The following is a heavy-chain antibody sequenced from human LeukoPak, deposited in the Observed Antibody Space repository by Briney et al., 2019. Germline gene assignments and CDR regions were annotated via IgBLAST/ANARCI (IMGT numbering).Heavy chain of an antibody. Sequence: PGGSLRLSCAASGFTFDDHGMTWVRQVPGKGLEWVSNINWNGATTNYADSVKGRFTISRDNAKNSLYLQMNSLRAEDTAFYYCARLKINHGWKGGMDYWGPGTLVTVSS. CDR1: GFTFDDHG. J-gene: IGHJ4*02. V-gene: IGHV3-20*04. CDR2: INWNGATT. D-gene: IGHD1-1*01. CDR3: ARLKINHGWKGGMDY.